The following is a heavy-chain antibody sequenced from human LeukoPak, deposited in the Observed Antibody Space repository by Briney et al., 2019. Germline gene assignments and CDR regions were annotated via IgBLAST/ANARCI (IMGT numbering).Heavy chain of an antibody. J-gene: IGHJ6*03. CDR1: GGSISSGSYY. CDR2: IYTSGST. D-gene: IGHD4-17*01. V-gene: IGHV4-61*02. CDR3: AREVRNEGSFNYGDYRGVGRYYYYYMDV. Sequence: PSQTLSLTCTVSGGSISSGSYYWSWIRQPAGKGLEWIGRIYTSGSTNYNPSLKSRVTISVDTSKNQFSLKLSSVTAADTAVYYCAREVRNEGSFNYGDYRGVGRYYYYYMDVWGKGTTVTISS.